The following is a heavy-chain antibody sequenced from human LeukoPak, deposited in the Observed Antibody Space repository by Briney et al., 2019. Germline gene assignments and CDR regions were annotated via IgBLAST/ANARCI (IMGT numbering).Heavy chain of an antibody. D-gene: IGHD1-26*01. Sequence: GGSLRLSCVASGFTFSDYYMSWIRQAPGKGLEWLSYISSSGSTIYYADSVKGRFTNSRDNAKNSLYLQMNSLRAEDTAVYYCARVKRSWESDAFDIWGQGTMVTVSS. V-gene: IGHV3-11*01. CDR1: GFTFSDYY. CDR2: ISSSGSTI. CDR3: ARVKRSWESDAFDI. J-gene: IGHJ3*02.